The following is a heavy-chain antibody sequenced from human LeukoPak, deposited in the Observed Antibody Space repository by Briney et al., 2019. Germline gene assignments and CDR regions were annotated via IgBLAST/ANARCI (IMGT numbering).Heavy chain of an antibody. V-gene: IGHV4-34*01. CDR1: GGSFSGYY. CDR3: ASAFARITYGSGSSRYFDY. D-gene: IGHD3-10*01. CDR2: INHSGST. Sequence: PSETLSLTSAVYGGSFSGYYWSWIRQPPGKGLEWIGEINHSGSTNYNPSLKSRVTISVDTSKNQFSLKLSSVTAADTAVYYCASAFARITYGSGSSRYFDYWGQGTLVTVSS. J-gene: IGHJ4*02.